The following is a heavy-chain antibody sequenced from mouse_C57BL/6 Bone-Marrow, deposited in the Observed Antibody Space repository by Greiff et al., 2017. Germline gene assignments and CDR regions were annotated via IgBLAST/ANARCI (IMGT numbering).Heavy chain of an antibody. CDR3: ARDGPNWDWYFDV. CDR1: GFTFSSYA. D-gene: IGHD4-1*01. V-gene: IGHV5-4*01. CDR2: ISDGGSYT. J-gene: IGHJ1*03. Sequence: EVKLVESGGGLVKPGGSLKLSCAASGFTFSSYAMSWVRQTPDKRLEWVATISDGGSYTYYPDNVKGRFTISRDNAKNNLYLQMSHLKSEDTAMYYCARDGPNWDWYFDVWGTGTTVTVSS.